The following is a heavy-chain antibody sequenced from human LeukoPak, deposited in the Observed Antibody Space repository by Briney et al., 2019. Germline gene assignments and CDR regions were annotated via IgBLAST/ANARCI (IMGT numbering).Heavy chain of an antibody. CDR1: GGSISSYY. CDR3: AREGNDFWSGYWYYFDC. V-gene: IGHV4-59*01. D-gene: IGHD3-3*01. CDR2: IYYSGST. J-gene: IGHJ4*02. Sequence: SETLSLTCTVSGGSISSYYWSWIRQPPGKGLEWIGYIYYSGSTNYNPSLKSRVTISVDTSKNQFSLRLSSVTAADTAVYYCAREGNDFWSGYWYYFDCWGQGTLVTVSS.